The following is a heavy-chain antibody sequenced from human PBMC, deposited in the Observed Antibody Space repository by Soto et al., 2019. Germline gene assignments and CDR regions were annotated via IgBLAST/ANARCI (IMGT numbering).Heavy chain of an antibody. D-gene: IGHD3-10*01. J-gene: IGHJ6*02. CDR2: IKPSGGSV. CDR1: GYIFSSYY. CDR3: AREAVNYYSGMDV. Sequence: QVQLVQFGAEVKKPGASVKISCKASGYIFSSYYMHWLRQAPGQGREWLGVIKPSGGSVTYAQKFQGRVTMTWDTSTTTVYMELSGLSSEDAAVYYCAREAVNYYSGMDVWGQGTAVTVSS. V-gene: IGHV1-46*01.